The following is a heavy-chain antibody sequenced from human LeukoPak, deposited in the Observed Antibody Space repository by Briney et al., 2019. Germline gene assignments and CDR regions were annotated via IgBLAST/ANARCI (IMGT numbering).Heavy chain of an antibody. V-gene: IGHV3-74*03. CDR2: INPDGSTT. CDR1: GFAFRSYW. CDR3: ARDCFPAVTTPCWFDP. Sequence: PGGSLRLSCAASGFAFRSYWMHWVRQAPGKWLVWVARINPDGSTTMYADSVKGRFTISRDNAKNTLYLQMNSLKAEDTAVYYCARDCFPAVTTPCWFDPWGQGTLVTVSS. J-gene: IGHJ5*02. D-gene: IGHD4-17*01.